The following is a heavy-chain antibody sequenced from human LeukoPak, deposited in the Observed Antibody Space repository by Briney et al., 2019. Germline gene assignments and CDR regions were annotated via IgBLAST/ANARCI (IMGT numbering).Heavy chain of an antibody. J-gene: IGHJ5*02. Sequence: SETLSLTCTVSGGSISSSSYYWGWIRQPPGKGLEWIGSIYYSGSTYYNPSLKSRFTISVDTSKNQFSLKLSSVTAADTAVYYCARLGIAVAGTDWFDPWGQGTLVTVSS. D-gene: IGHD6-19*01. CDR1: GGSISSSSYY. CDR2: IYYSGST. CDR3: ARLGIAVAGTDWFDP. V-gene: IGHV4-39*01.